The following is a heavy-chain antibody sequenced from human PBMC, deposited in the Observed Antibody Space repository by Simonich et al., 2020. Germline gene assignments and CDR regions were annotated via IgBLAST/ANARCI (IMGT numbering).Heavy chain of an antibody. CDR1: GYSISSGYY. Sequence: QVQLQESGPGLVKPSETLSLTCAVSGYSISSGYYWGWIRQPPGKGLEWIGSNYYSGSTYYNPSLKSRVTISVDTSKNQFSLKLSSVTAADTAVYYCASTLFTASSSFAFDIWGQGTMVTVSS. D-gene: IGHD6-6*01. J-gene: IGHJ3*02. V-gene: IGHV4-38-2*01. CDR2: NYYSGST. CDR3: ASTLFTASSSFAFDI.